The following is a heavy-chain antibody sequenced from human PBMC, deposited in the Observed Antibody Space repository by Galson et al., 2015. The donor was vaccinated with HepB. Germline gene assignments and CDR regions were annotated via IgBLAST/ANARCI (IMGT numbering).Heavy chain of an antibody. CDR1: GGSFSGYY. Sequence: ETLSLTCAVYGGSFSGYYWSWIRQPPGKGLEWIGEINHSGSTNYNPSLKSRVTISVDTSKNQFSLKLSSVTAADTAVYYCARGQVRRDDFPEPTSHFDYWGQGTLVTVSS. CDR2: INHSGST. CDR3: ARGQVRRDDFPEPTSHFDY. V-gene: IGHV4-34*01. J-gene: IGHJ4*02. D-gene: IGHD1-14*01.